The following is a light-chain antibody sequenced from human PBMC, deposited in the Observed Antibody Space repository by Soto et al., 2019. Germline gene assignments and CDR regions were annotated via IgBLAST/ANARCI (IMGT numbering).Light chain of an antibody. CDR1: ESISRNY. CDR3: QQYGSSPLGT. V-gene: IGKV3-20*01. CDR2: GAS. J-gene: IGKJ1*01. Sequence: PGARATLSCRASESISRNYLAWYQQKPGQAPRLLIYGASRRATGIPDRFSGSGSETGFTLTISRLEREDFAVYYCQQYGSSPLGTFGQGTKVEIK.